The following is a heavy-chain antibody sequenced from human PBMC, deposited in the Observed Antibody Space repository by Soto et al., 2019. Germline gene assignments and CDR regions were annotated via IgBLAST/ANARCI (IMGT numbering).Heavy chain of an antibody. V-gene: IGHV4-39*01. CDR1: GGSISSSSYY. CDR3: ARHTGYCSGGSCYHDDYYYYYGMDV. J-gene: IGHJ6*02. Sequence: SETLSLTCTVSGGSISSSSYYWGWIRQPPGKGREWIGSIDYSGSTYYNPSLKSRVTISVDTSKNQFSLKLSSVTAADTAVYYCARHTGYCSGGSCYHDDYYYYYGMDVWGQGTTVTVSS. D-gene: IGHD2-15*01. CDR2: IDYSGST.